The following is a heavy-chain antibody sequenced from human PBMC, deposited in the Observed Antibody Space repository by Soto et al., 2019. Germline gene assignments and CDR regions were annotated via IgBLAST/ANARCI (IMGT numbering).Heavy chain of an antibody. Sequence: GGSLRLSCAASGFTTSSSYMTWVRQAPGKGLEWVSIIYSGGDTYYADSVKGRFTVSRHNSDNRVYLQMISLRPEDTAVYYCARLASSRAFDIWGQGTMVTVSS. J-gene: IGHJ3*02. CDR1: GFTTSSSY. CDR3: ARLASSRAFDI. V-gene: IGHV3-53*04. CDR2: IYSGGDT.